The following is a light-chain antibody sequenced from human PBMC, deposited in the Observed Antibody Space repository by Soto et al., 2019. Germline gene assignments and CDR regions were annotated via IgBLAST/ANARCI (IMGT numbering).Light chain of an antibody. Sequence: EIVLTPSPGTLSLSPVERATLSCRASQSVNSDYFAWYQQRPGQPPRLLIYGASSRATGIPDRFSGSGSGTDFTLSISRLEPEDFALYYCQQYERSSVTFGQGTRL. CDR1: QSVNSDY. CDR3: QQYERSSVT. J-gene: IGKJ5*01. CDR2: GAS. V-gene: IGKV3-20*01.